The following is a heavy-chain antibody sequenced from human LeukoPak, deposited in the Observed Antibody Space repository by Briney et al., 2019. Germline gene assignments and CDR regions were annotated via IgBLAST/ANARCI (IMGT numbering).Heavy chain of an antibody. CDR1: GFTFSSYS. V-gene: IGHV3-48*04. CDR2: ISSSSSTI. D-gene: IGHD6-19*01. Sequence: GGSLRLSCAASGFTFSSYSMNWVRQAPGKGLEWVSYISSSSSTIYYAESVKGRFTISRDNAKNSLYLQMNSLRAEDTAVYYCARDQYSSGWYPYYYYYMDVWGKGTTVTVSS. CDR3: ARDQYSSGWYPYYYYYMDV. J-gene: IGHJ6*03.